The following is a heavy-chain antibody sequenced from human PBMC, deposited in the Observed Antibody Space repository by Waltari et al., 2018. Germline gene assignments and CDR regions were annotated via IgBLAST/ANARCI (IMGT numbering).Heavy chain of an antibody. J-gene: IGHJ4*02. CDR1: GGSFSGYY. CDR2: INHSGST. CDR3: ARGGPYCSGGSCYSHFDY. Sequence: QVQLQQWGAGLLKPSETLSLTCAVYGGSFSGYYWSWIRQPPGKGLEWMGEINHSGSTDYNPSLKRRVTIPVDTAKNQFALKLSSVTAADTAVYYCARGGPYCSGGSCYSHFDYWGQGTLVTVAS. V-gene: IGHV4-34*01. D-gene: IGHD2-15*01.